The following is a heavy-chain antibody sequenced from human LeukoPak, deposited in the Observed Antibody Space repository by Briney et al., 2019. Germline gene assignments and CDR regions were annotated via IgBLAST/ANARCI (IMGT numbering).Heavy chain of an antibody. J-gene: IGHJ4*02. CDR3: ARVRGSGSAASFN. CDR1: GFTFSSYW. V-gene: IGHV3-74*01. D-gene: IGHD3-10*01. Sequence: PGGSLRLSCAASGFTFSSYWMHWVRQAPGKGLVWVSRINSDGTSTSYADSVKGRFTISRDNAKNTLYLQMNSLRAEDTAVYYCARVRGSGSAASFNWGQGTLVTVSS. CDR2: INSDGTST.